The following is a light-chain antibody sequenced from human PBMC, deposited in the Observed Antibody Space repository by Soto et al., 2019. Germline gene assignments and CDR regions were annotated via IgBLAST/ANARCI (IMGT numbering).Light chain of an antibody. Sequence: EIVMTQSPSTLSVSPGERATLSCRASQRISSNLAWYQQEPGQAPRLLIYSASTRATGIPARFSGSGSGTEFTLTTSSLQSEDIAVYYCQHYNNWPPWTFGQGTKVDIK. V-gene: IGKV3-15*01. CDR1: QRISSN. CDR3: QHYNNWPPWT. J-gene: IGKJ1*01. CDR2: SAS.